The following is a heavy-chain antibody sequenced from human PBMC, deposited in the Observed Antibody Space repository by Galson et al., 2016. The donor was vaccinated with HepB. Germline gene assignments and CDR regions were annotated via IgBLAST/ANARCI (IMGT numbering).Heavy chain of an antibody. CDR3: ARVDGFGEPLYFDY. CDR1: GFAFSSYA. J-gene: IGHJ4*02. Sequence: SLRLSCAASGFAFSSYAMHWVRQAPGKGLEWVAVISYDGTNKYYADSVKGRFTISRDNSKNTLYLQMNSLGAEDTAVYYCARVDGFGEPLYFDYWGQGTLVTVSS. D-gene: IGHD3-10*01. V-gene: IGHV3-30*04. CDR2: ISYDGTNK.